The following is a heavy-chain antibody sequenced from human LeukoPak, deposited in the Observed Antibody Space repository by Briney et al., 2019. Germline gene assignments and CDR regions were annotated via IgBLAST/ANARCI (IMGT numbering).Heavy chain of an antibody. J-gene: IGHJ4*02. CDR3: ARSFLGGWYYFDY. V-gene: IGHV4-61*05. D-gene: IGHD6-19*01. CDR2: IYYSGST. Sequence: SETLSLTCTVSGGSISSSNYYWSWIRQPPGKGLEWIGYIYYSGSTNYNPSLKSRVAISVDTSKNQFSLKLSSVTAADTAVYYCARSFLGGWYYFDYWGQGTLVTVSS. CDR1: GGSISSSNYY.